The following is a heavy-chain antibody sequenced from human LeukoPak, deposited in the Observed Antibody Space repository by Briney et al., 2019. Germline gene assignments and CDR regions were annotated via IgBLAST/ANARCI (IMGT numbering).Heavy chain of an antibody. Sequence: ASVKVSCKASGYTFTSYDINWVRQATGQGLEWMGWMNPNSGNTGYAQKFQGRVTITRNTSISTAYMELSSLRSEDTAVYYCARVRDPRLYYFDYWGQGTLVTVSS. CDR1: GYTFTSYD. CDR3: ARVRDPRLYYFDY. J-gene: IGHJ4*02. CDR2: MNPNSGNT. V-gene: IGHV1-8*03. D-gene: IGHD5-24*01.